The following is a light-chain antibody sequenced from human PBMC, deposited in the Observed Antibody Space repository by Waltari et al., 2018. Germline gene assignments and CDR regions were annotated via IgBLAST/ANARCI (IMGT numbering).Light chain of an antibody. Sequence: QLVLTQSPSASASLGASVKLTCTLTSGHSTNVIAWLQKRPEKGPRYLMKVYSDGSHNKGDEIPDRFSGSISGAERYLTISSLQAEDEADYYCQTGGHGTWVFGGGTKLSVL. CDR3: QTGGHGTWV. J-gene: IGLJ3*02. CDR1: SGHSTNV. CDR2: VYSDGSH. V-gene: IGLV4-69*01.